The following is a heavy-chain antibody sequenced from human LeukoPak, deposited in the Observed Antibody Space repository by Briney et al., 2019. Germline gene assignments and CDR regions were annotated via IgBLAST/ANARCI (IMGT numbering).Heavy chain of an antibody. V-gene: IGHV3-23*01. CDR3: AKDLIAGPYYDSSGYSVDY. Sequence: GGSLRLSCAASGFTFSSYGMSWVRQAPGKGLEWVSGISGSGGSTYYADPVKGRFTISRDNSKNTLYLQMNSLRAEDTAVYYCAKDLIAGPYYDSSGYSVDYWGQGTLVTVSS. CDR1: GFTFSSYG. D-gene: IGHD3-22*01. CDR2: ISGSGGST. J-gene: IGHJ4*02.